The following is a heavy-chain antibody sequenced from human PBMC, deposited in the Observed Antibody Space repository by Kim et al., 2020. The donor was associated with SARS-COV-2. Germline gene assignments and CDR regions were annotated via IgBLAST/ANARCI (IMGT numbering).Heavy chain of an antibody. CDR3: ARRIAVAYDAFDI. D-gene: IGHD6-19*01. V-gene: IGHV5-10-1*01. J-gene: IGHJ3*02. Sequence: NHNPSFEGHVTISADKSISTAYLQWSSLKASDTAMYYCARRIAVAYDAFDIWGQGTMVTVSS.